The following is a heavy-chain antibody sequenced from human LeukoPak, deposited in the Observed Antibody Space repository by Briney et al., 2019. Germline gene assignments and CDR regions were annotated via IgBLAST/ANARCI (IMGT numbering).Heavy chain of an antibody. V-gene: IGHV3-23*01. Sequence: PGGSLRLSCAASGFTFRNYGMNWVRQAPGKGLQWVSGILDNGGDTFYADSVQGRFTISRDNSKNTLYLQMNSLRAEDTAVYYCARGEVFFDYWGQGTLVTVSS. J-gene: IGHJ4*02. D-gene: IGHD3-10*01. CDR1: GFTFRNYG. CDR3: ARGEVFFDY. CDR2: ILDNGGDT.